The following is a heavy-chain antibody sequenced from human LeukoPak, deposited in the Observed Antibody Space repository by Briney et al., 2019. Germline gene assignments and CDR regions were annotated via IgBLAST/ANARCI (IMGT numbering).Heavy chain of an antibody. CDR2: IYYSGST. Sequence: SETLSLTCTVSGGSISSSSYYWGWIRQPPGKGLEWIGSIYYSGSTYYNPSLKRRVTISVDTSKNQFSLKLSSVTAADTAVYYCARQWRIVGAASRRYYYYGMDVWGQGTTVTVPS. CDR3: ARQWRIVGAASRRYYYYGMDV. D-gene: IGHD1-26*01. V-gene: IGHV4-39*01. CDR1: GGSISSSSYY. J-gene: IGHJ6*02.